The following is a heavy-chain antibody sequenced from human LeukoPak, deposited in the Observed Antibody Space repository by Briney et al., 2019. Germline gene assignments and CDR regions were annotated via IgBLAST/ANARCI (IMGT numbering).Heavy chain of an antibody. Sequence: GGSLRLSCAASGFTFSSYWMSWVRQAPGKGLEWVSSISSSSSYIYYADSVKGRFTISRDNAKNSLYLQMNSLRAEDTAVYYCARDPMYSSSSRSFDYWGQGTLVTVSS. V-gene: IGHV3-21*01. CDR1: GFTFSSYW. CDR2: ISSSSSYI. CDR3: ARDPMYSSSSRSFDY. D-gene: IGHD6-6*01. J-gene: IGHJ4*02.